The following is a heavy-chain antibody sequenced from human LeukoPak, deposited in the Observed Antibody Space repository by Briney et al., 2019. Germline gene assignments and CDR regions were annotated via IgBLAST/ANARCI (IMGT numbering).Heavy chain of an antibody. CDR1: GLTFSNYA. J-gene: IGHJ4*02. D-gene: IGHD3-10*01. CDR2: ISSTSSYI. Sequence: PGGSLRLSCAAYGLTFSNYAMTWVRQAPGKGLEWVSSISSTSSYIYFADSMKGRFTISRDNAKNSLFLQMNSLRAGDTAVYYCARGHTWFPKSFDYWGQGALVTVSS. CDR3: ARGHTWFPKSFDY. V-gene: IGHV3-21*01.